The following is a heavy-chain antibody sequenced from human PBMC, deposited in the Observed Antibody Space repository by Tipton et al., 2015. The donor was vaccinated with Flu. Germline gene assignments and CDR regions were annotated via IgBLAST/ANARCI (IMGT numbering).Heavy chain of an antibody. CDR1: GYSFTTYW. CDR2: VYPADSDT. Sequence: QLVQSGAELKKPGESLKISCQASGYSFTTYWIGWVRQQPGKGLEWMGIVYPADSDTKYSPSFEGQVTISADKSRNTAYLQWNSLRASDTAMYDCARRREEMVDYWGQGTLVTVS. J-gene: IGHJ4*02. D-gene: IGHD2-8*01. CDR3: ARRREEMVDY. V-gene: IGHV5-51*03.